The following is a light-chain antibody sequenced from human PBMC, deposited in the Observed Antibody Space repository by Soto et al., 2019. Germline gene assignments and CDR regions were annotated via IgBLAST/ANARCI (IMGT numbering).Light chain of an antibody. J-gene: IGKJ4*01. CDR3: QQYNNWPLN. CDR2: GAS. V-gene: IGKV3-15*01. CDR1: QSVSSN. Sequence: EIVMTQSPATLSVSPGERATLSCRASQSVSSNLAWYQQKPGQAPRLLIYGASTRAAGFPARFSGSGSGTEFTLTISSLLSEDFAVYYCQQYNNWPLNFGGGTKVEIK.